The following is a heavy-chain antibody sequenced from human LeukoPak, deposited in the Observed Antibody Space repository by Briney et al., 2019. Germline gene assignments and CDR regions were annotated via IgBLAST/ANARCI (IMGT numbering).Heavy chain of an antibody. CDR3: AKVAYSSGWYGPFDI. Sequence: PGGSLRLSCAASGFIVSGDFMSWVRQAPGKGLEWVSVIYSDGSTYYADSVKGRFTISRDNSKNTLYLQMNSLRAEDTAVYYCAKVAYSSGWYGPFDIWGQGTMVTVSS. V-gene: IGHV3-66*02. CDR1: GFIVSGDF. CDR2: IYSDGST. J-gene: IGHJ3*02. D-gene: IGHD6-19*01.